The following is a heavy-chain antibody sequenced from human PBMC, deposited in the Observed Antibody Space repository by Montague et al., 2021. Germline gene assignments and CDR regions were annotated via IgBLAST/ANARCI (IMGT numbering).Heavy chain of an antibody. D-gene: IGHD1-7*01. CDR3: ATEGKLPGPDFDH. CDR1: GFSFSDYY. Sequence: SLRLSCAASGFSFSDYYVDWVRQAPGKGLEWVGRSRNKANSYTTDYAASVKGRFTISRDESKNSLYLQMNSLKTDDTAVYYCATEGKLPGPDFDHWGQGTLVIVSS. J-gene: IGHJ4*02. CDR2: SRNKANSYTT. V-gene: IGHV3-72*01.